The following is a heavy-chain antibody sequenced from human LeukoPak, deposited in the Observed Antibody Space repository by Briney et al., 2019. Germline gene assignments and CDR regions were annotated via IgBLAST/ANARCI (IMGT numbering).Heavy chain of an antibody. V-gene: IGHV5-51*01. D-gene: IGHD3-9*01. J-gene: IGHJ5*02. CDR1: GYSFTSYW. CDR3: ARGRYWTYYDILTGLNWFDP. Sequence: TGESLKISCKGSGYSFTSYWIGWVRQMPGKGLEWMGIIYPGDSDTRYSPSFQGQVTISADKSISTAYLQWSSLKASDTAMYYCARGRYWTYYDILTGLNWFDPWGQGTLVTVSS. CDR2: IYPGDSDT.